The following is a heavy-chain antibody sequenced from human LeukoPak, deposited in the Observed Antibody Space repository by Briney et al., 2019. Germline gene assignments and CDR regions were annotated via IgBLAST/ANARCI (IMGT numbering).Heavy chain of an antibody. CDR1: GFTFSSYA. Sequence: PGGSLRLSCAASGFTFSSYAMSWVRQAPGKGLEWVSAISGSGGSTYYADSVKGRFTISRDNSKNTLYLQMNSLRAEDTAVYYCAKGSAAAGKGYYFDYWGQGTLVTVSS. CDR2: ISGSGGST. V-gene: IGHV3-23*01. J-gene: IGHJ4*02. CDR3: AKGSAAAGKGYYFDY. D-gene: IGHD6-13*01.